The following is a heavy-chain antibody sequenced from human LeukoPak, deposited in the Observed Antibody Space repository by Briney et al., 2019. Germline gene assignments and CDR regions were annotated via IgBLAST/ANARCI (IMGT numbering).Heavy chain of an antibody. Sequence: GGSLRLSCAASGFTFSSYAMSWVRQAPGKGLEWVSAISGSGGSTYYADSVKGRFTISRDNSKNTLYPQMNSLRAEDTAVYYCAKTHIVLMVYFDYWGQGTLVTVSS. CDR3: AKTHIVLMVYFDY. V-gene: IGHV3-23*01. CDR1: GFTFSSYA. CDR2: ISGSGGST. J-gene: IGHJ4*02. D-gene: IGHD2-8*01.